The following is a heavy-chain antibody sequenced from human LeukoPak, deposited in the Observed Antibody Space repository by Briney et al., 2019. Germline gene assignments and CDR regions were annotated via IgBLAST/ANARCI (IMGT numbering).Heavy chain of an antibody. CDR1: GGSFSGYY. CDR3: ARGLRFLEWLLPRGPEGIYGMDV. D-gene: IGHD3-3*01. J-gene: IGHJ6*02. Sequence: SETLSLTCAVYGGSFSGYYWSWIRQPPGKGLEWIGEINHSGSTNYNPSLKSRVTISVDTSKNQFSLKLSSVTAADTAVYYCARGLRFLEWLLPRGPEGIYGMDVWGQGTTVTVSS. CDR2: INHSGST. V-gene: IGHV4-34*01.